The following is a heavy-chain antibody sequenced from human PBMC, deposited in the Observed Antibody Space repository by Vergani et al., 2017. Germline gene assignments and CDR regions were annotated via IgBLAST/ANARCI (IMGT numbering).Heavy chain of an antibody. CDR2: IGTAGDT. J-gene: IGHJ2*01. Sequence: EVQLVESGGGLVQPGGSLRLSCAASGFTFSSYDMHWVRQATGKGLEWVSAIGTAGDTYYPGSVKGRFTISRENAKNSLYLQMNSLRAGDTAVYYCARFGSSCGGPRTWYFELWGRGTLVTVSS. CDR1: GFTFSSYD. D-gene: IGHD2-15*01. V-gene: IGHV3-13*01. CDR3: ARFGSSCGGPRTWYFEL.